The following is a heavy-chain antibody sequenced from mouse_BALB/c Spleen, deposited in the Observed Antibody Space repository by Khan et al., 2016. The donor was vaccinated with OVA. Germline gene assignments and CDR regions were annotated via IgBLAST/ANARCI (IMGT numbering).Heavy chain of an antibody. J-gene: IGHJ2*01. CDR1: GYTFTDYS. CDR3: TRIYGYVGY. CDR2: INTETVEP. V-gene: IGHV9-2-1*01. Sequence: QIQLVQSGPELKKPGETVKISCKASGYTFTDYSMHWVKQTPGKGLKWLGWINTETVEPAYADDFKGRFAFSLETSANTAYLQINNLKNEDTATYFCTRIYGYVGYWGQGTTLTVSS. D-gene: IGHD2-2*01.